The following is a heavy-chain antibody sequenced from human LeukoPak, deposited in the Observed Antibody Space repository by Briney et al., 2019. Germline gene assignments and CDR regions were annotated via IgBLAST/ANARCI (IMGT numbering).Heavy chain of an antibody. CDR3: ARDRMVRGVIIKGHYYGMDV. J-gene: IGHJ6*02. Sequence: SETLSLTCAVYGGSFSGYYWSWIRQPPGKGLEWIGEINHSGSTNYNPSLKSRVTMSVDTSKNQFSLKLSSVTAADTAVYYCARDRMVRGVIIKGHYYGMDVWGQGTTVTVSS. D-gene: IGHD3-10*01. V-gene: IGHV4-34*01. CDR2: INHSGST. CDR1: GGSFSGYY.